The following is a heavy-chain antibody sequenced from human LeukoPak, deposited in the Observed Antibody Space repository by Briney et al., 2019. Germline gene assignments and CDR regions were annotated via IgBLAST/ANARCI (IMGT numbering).Heavy chain of an antibody. CDR1: GFTFSRYT. CDR2: IWCDGSNK. V-gene: IGHV3-33*01. J-gene: IGHJ4*02. CDR3: ARDLLRRKPYYYGSGSYNGPDY. Sequence: VGSLRLSCAASGFTFSRYTMHWVRQAPGKGLEWVAVIWCDGSNKYYADSVKGRFTISRDNSKNTLYLQMNSLRAEDTAVYYCARDLLRRKPYYYGSGSYNGPDYWGQGTLVTVSS. D-gene: IGHD3-10*01.